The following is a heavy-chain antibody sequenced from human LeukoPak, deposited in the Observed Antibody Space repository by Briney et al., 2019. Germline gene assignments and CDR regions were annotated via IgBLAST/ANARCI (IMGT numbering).Heavy chain of an antibody. CDR1: GGSISSYY. D-gene: IGHD6-19*01. Sequence: SETLSLTCTVSGGSISSYYWSWIRQPAGKGLEWIGRIYTSGSTDYNPPLESRVTMSVDTSKNQFSLKLSSVTAADTAVYYCARGDLITVAGTVPVSGFDYWGQGTLVTVSS. CDR3: ARGDLITVAGTVPVSGFDY. V-gene: IGHV4-4*07. CDR2: IYTSGST. J-gene: IGHJ4*02.